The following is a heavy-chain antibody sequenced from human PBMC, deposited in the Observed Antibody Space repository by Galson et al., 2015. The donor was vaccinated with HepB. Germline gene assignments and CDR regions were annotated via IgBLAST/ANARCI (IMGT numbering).Heavy chain of an antibody. V-gene: IGHV1-69*01. CDR3: VRGGHDPSEYFQH. CDR1: GGTFSSYA. J-gene: IGHJ1*01. D-gene: IGHD1-1*01. CDR2: IIPIFGTA. Sequence: QSGAEGKKPGESLKVSCKASGGTFSSYAISWVRQAPGQGLEWMGGIIPIFGTANYAQKFQGRVTITADESTSTAYMELSSLRSEDTAVYYCVRGGHDPSEYFQHWGQGTLSPSPQ.